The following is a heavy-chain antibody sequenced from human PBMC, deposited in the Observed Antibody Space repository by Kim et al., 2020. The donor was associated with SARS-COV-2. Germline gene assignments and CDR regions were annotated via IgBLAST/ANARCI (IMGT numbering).Heavy chain of an antibody. J-gene: IGHJ5*02. Sequence: ANSGKGRFTISRDNSKNTLYLQMNSLRAEDTAVYYCARSFSGSYYSWFDPWGQGTLVTVSS. D-gene: IGHD1-26*01. V-gene: IGHV3-30*01. CDR3: ARSFSGSYYSWFDP.